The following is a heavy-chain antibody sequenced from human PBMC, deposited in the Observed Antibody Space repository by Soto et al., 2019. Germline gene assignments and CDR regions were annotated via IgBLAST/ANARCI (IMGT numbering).Heavy chain of an antibody. CDR2: TRNKASSYTT. J-gene: IGHJ1*01. V-gene: IGHV3-72*01. CDR1: GFSFSDYY. Sequence: EVQLVESGGGLVQPGGSLRLSCAASGFSFSDYYINWVRQAPGKGLKWVGRTRNKASSYTTDYAAFVKGRFTISRDDSKNWIYQQMNSRKTEDTAVHYCAREGSRSGPEYEYWGQGTLVTVSS. CDR3: AREGSRSGPEYEY. D-gene: IGHD3-3*01.